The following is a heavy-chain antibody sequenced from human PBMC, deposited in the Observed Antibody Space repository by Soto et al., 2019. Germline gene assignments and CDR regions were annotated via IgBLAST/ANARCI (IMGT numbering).Heavy chain of an antibody. D-gene: IGHD2-21*01. V-gene: IGHV3-30*03. Sequence: QVQLVESGGGVVQPGSSLRLSCEASGFTFSMYGMHWVRQAPGKGLEWVGVIYSDGSHQYYGDSVKGRFTISGDNSNKMLYLQMTGLKLDDSALYYCARDRRVIPDADMDYWGQGVLVTVSS. CDR2: IYSDGSHQ. J-gene: IGHJ4*02. CDR1: GFTFSMYG. CDR3: ARDRRVIPDADMDY.